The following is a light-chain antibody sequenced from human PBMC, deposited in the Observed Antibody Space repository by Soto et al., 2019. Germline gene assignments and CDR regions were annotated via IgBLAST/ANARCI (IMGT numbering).Light chain of an antibody. CDR1: QSISSSY. Sequence: EVVLTQSPATLSLYPGEGATLSCRVSQSISSSYLSWYQQRPGQAPRLLIYGASTRATGIPARFSGSGSGTDFTLIINRLEPEDFAAYYCQQYNDWPPITFGQGTRLEIK. J-gene: IGKJ5*01. CDR2: GAS. V-gene: IGKV3D-7*01. CDR3: QQYNDWPPIT.